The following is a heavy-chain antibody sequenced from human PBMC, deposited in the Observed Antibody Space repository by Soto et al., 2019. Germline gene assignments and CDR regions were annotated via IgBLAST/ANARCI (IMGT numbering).Heavy chain of an antibody. Sequence: SENLCVPCAISGVPISTYCWSWIRQPPGKGLDWIGYNYHSGTTNYNPSLKSRVTISVDTSKNQFSLRLTSVTAADTAIYYCVREAYIGYGHAIDYWGQGTMVTVSS. D-gene: IGHD5-12*01. J-gene: IGHJ4*02. CDR3: VREAYIGYGHAIDY. CDR1: GVPISTYC. CDR2: NYHSGTT. V-gene: IGHV4-59*01.